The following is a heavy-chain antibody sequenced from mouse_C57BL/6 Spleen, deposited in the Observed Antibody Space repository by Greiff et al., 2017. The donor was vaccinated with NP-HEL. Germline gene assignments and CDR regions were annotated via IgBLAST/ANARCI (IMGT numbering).Heavy chain of an antibody. D-gene: IGHD2-1*01. CDR2: ISSGSSSI. V-gene: IGHV5-17*01. J-gene: IGHJ1*03. CDR1: GFTFSDYG. CDR3: ARRETTDGNYRYFDV. Sequence: EVQLVESGGGLVKPGGSLKLSCAASGFTFSDYGMHWVRQAPEKGLEWVAYISSGSSSIYYADTVKGRFTISRDNATNTLFMQMTRLRSEDTAVYYCARRETTDGNYRYFDVWGTGTTVTVSA.